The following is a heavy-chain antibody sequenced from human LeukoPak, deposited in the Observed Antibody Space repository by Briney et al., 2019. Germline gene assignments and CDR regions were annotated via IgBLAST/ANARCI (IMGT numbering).Heavy chain of an antibody. V-gene: IGHV1-18*01. CDR2: ISAYNGNT. CDR1: GYTFTSYG. CDR3: ARGGQLWEYYYYYGMDV. Sequence: ASVKVSCKASGYTFTSYGISWVRQAPRQGLEWMGWISAYNGNTNYAQKLQGRVTMTTDTSTSTAYMELRSLRSDDTAVYYCARGGQLWEYYYYYGMDVWGQGTTVTVSS. D-gene: IGHD5-18*01. J-gene: IGHJ6*02.